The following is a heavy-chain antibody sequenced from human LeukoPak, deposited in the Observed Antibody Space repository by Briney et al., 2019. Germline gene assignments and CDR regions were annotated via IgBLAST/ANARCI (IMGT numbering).Heavy chain of an antibody. CDR2: INPSGGST. V-gene: IGHV1-46*01. CDR1: GYTFTSYY. Sequence: ASVKVSCKASGYTFTSYYMHWVRQAPGQGLEWMGIINPSGGSTSYAQKFQGRVTMTRDTSTSTVHMELSSLRSEDTAVYYCARELRDSGYDLGHYYYYYGMDVWGKGTTVTVSS. J-gene: IGHJ6*04. D-gene: IGHD5-12*01. CDR3: ARELRDSGYDLGHYYYYYGMDV.